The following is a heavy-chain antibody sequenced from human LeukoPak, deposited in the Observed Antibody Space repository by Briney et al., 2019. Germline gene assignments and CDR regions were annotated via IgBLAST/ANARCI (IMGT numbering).Heavy chain of an antibody. CDR1: GYTFTSYG. V-gene: IGHV1-18*01. D-gene: IGHD3-22*01. Sequence: ASVTVSYKASGYTFTSYGISWVRQAPGQGLEWMGWISAYNGNTNYAQKLQGRVTMTTDTSTSTAYMELRSLRSDDTVVYYCARDEAKTYYYDSSGYSYWGQGTLVTVSS. J-gene: IGHJ4*02. CDR2: ISAYNGNT. CDR3: ARDEAKTYYYDSSGYSY.